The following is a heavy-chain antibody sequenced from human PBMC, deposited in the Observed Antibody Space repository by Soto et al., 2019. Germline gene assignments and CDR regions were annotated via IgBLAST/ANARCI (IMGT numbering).Heavy chain of an antibody. D-gene: IGHD1-26*01. CDR2: IKQDGSKK. CDR1: GFTFSTYW. CDR3: AREWAL. J-gene: IGHJ4*02. V-gene: IGHV3-7*01. Sequence: EVQLVESGGGLVQPGGSLRLSCAASGFTFSTYWMSWVRQAPGKGLEWVANIKQDGSKKHYVDAVKGRFTISRDNAKNALYLQMNSLRAEDKAVYYCAREWALWGQGSLVTVSS.